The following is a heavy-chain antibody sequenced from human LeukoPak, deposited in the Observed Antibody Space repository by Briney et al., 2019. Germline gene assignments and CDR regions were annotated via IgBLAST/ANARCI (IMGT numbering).Heavy chain of an antibody. D-gene: IGHD3-22*01. CDR3: ARGRLSYYYDSSGYHYPSNY. J-gene: IGHJ4*02. V-gene: IGHV3-21*01. Sequence: GGSLRLSCAASGFTFSSYSMNWVRQAPGKGLEWVSSISSSGSYIYYADSVKGRFTISRDNDKNSLSLQMNSLRAEDTAVYYCARGRLSYYYDSSGYHYPSNYWGQGTLVTVSS. CDR2: ISSSGSYI. CDR1: GFTFSSYS.